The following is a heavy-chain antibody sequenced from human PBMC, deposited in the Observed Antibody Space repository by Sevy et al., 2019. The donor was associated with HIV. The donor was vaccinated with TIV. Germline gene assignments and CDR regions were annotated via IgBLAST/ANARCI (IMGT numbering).Heavy chain of an antibody. Sequence: ETLSLTCTVSGDSISTYYWNWIRQPPGKGLEWIGYIYHSGSTSYNPSLKSRVTISVDTSKNQFSLKLTSVTAADTAVYYCARSITIFGGDFDYWGQGTLVTVSS. CDR3: ARSITIFGGDFDY. D-gene: IGHD3-3*01. CDR1: GDSISTYY. CDR2: IYHSGST. V-gene: IGHV4-59*01. J-gene: IGHJ4*02.